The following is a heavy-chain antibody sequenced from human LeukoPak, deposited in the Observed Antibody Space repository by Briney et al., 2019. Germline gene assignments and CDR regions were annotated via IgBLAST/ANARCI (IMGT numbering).Heavy chain of an antibody. CDR2: ISWNSVSI. V-gene: IGHV3-9*03. J-gene: IGHJ4*02. D-gene: IGHD3-22*01. CDR3: AKGADSSGYYYFDL. Sequence: GGXXRLSCAASGITFDDYAMHWVRQAPGKGLEWVAGISWNSVSIGYADSVKGRFTISRDNAKNSLYLQMNSLRTEDMAFYYCAKGADSSGYYYFDLWGQGTLVTVSS. CDR1: GITFDDYA.